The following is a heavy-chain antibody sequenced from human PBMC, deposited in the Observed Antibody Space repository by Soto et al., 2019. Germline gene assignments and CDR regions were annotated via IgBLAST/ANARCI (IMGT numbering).Heavy chain of an antibody. CDR3: ANSAMVRGGGWFDP. V-gene: IGHV3-23*01. D-gene: IGHD3-10*01. J-gene: IGHJ5*02. CDR1: GITFSSSA. CDR2: ISGSGGNT. Sequence: EVQLLESGGGLVQPGGSLRLSCAASGITFSSSAMSWVRQAPGKGLEWVSDISGSGGNTYYADSAKGRFTISRDNSKNTLYRQMNSLRSEDTAVYYCANSAMVRGGGWFDPWGQGTLVTVSS.